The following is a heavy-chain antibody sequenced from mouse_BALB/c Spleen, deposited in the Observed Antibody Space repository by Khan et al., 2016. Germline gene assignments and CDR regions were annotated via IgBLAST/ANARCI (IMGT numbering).Heavy chain of an antibody. V-gene: IGHV3-2*02. CDR2: ISSSGST. CDR3: ARDTTVGAKDYFDY. J-gene: IGHJ2*01. D-gene: IGHD1-1*01. Sequence: EVQLVESGPGLVKPSQSLSLTCTVTGYSITSDYAWNWIRQFPGNKLEWMGYISSSGSTNYNPSLKSRTSITRDTSKNQFFLQLNSLTSEDTATYYCARDTTVGAKDYFDYWGQGTTLTVSS. CDR1: GYSITSDYA.